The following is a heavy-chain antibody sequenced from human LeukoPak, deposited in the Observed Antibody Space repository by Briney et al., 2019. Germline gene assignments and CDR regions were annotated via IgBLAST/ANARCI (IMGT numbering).Heavy chain of an antibody. V-gene: IGHV1-24*01. Sequence: ASVKVSCKVSGYTLTELSMHWVRQAPGKGLEWMGGFDPEDGETIYAQKFQGRVTITADKSTSTAYMELSSLRSEDTAVYYCARSPYDFWSGYLRPYYYYYMDVWGKGTTVTVSS. J-gene: IGHJ6*03. CDR2: FDPEDGET. CDR3: ARSPYDFWSGYLRPYYYYYMDV. CDR1: GYTLTELS. D-gene: IGHD3-3*01.